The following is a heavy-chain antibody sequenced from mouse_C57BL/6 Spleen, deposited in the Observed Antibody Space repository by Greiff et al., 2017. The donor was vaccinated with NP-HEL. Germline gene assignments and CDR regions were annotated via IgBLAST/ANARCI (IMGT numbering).Heavy chain of an antibody. Sequence: QVQLKQPGAELVKPGASVKMSCKASGYTFTSYWITWVKQRPGQGLEWIGDIYPGSGSTNYNEKFKSKATLTVDTSSSTAYLQLSSLTSEDSAVYYCARDYGSSYWYFDVWGTGTTVTVSS. CDR2: IYPGSGST. V-gene: IGHV1-55*01. CDR3: ARDYGSSYWYFDV. J-gene: IGHJ1*03. D-gene: IGHD1-1*01. CDR1: GYTFTSYW.